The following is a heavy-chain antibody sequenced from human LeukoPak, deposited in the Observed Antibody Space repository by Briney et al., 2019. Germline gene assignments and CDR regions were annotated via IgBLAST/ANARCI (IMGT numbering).Heavy chain of an antibody. J-gene: IGHJ5*02. CDR1: GGSISSSSYY. D-gene: IGHD3-10*01. CDR2: IDFTGCT. Sequence: SENLSLTCTVAGGSISSSSYYWDWTRQPPGKGLEWIGSIDFTGCTCYNPSLKSRVTISVDTSKNQCSLKLSSVTAADTAVYYCARHVKGSGSNWFDPWGQGTLVTVSS. CDR3: ARHVKGSGSNWFDP. V-gene: IGHV4-39*01.